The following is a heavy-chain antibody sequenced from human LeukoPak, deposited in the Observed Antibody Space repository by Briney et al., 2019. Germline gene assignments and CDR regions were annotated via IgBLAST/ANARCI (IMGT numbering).Heavy chain of an antibody. Sequence: GGSLRLSCAASGFTFSSYWMSWVRQAPGKGLEWVANIKEDGSEKSHADSVEGRFTVSRDNTKNSLYLQMDSLRAEDTAVYYCAKCGAYRSYDYWGQGILVIVSS. V-gene: IGHV3-7*01. J-gene: IGHJ4*02. D-gene: IGHD2-21*01. CDR2: IKEDGSEK. CDR3: AKCGAYRSYDY. CDR1: GFTFSSYW.